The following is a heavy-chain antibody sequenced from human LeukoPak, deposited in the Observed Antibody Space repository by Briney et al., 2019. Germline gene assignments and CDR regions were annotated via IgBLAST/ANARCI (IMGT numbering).Heavy chain of an antibody. Sequence: GGSLRLSCAAAGFTFNDYSMHWVRQAPGKGLEWVSLITWDGSGTYYADSVKGRFTISRDNSKNSLFLQMHGLRTEDTALYYCARDTRGLRCLDYWGLGTLVTVSS. J-gene: IGHJ4*02. CDR3: ARDTRGLRCLDY. V-gene: IGHV3-43*01. CDR1: GFTFNDYS. CDR2: ITWDGSGT. D-gene: IGHD4-17*01.